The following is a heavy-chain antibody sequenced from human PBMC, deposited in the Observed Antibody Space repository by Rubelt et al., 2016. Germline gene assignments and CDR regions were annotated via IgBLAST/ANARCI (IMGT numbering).Heavy chain of an antibody. D-gene: IGHD2/OR15-2a*01. J-gene: IGHJ4*02. CDR2: IRSKANNYAT. CDR1: GFTFSGSA. Sequence: EVQLVVSGGGLVQPGGSLKLSCVASGFTFSGSAMHWVRQASGKGLEWVGRIRSKANNYATAYAASLKGRFTISRDDSDNPACLQMNSLKTEDTAVYDWTRLGKYQPGIDFWGQGTLVTVSS. V-gene: IGHV3-73*02. CDR3: TRLGKYQPGIDF.